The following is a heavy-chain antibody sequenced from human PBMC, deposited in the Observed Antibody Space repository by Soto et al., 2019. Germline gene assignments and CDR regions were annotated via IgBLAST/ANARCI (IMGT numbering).Heavy chain of an antibody. CDR1: GFTFSSYA. Sequence: GGSLRLSCAASGFTFSSYAMSWVRQAPGKGLEWVSAISGSAGSTCYADSVKGRFTISRDNSKSTLYLQMISMIAEDTAVFYCSKDGLTIVGVLTPKYYFDYWGQGTLVTVSS. D-gene: IGHD3-3*01. CDR2: ISGSAGST. J-gene: IGHJ4*02. CDR3: SKDGLTIVGVLTPKYYFDY. V-gene: IGHV3-23*01.